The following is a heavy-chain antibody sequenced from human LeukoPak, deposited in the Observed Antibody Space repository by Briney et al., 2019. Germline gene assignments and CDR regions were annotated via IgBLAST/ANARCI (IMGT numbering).Heavy chain of an antibody. V-gene: IGHV3-7*01. J-gene: IGHJ5*02. D-gene: IGHD3-10*01. Sequence: PGGSLRLSCAASGFTFSSYWMSWVRQAPGKGLEWVANIKQDGSEKYYVDSVKGRFTISRDNAKNSLYLQMNSLRAEDTAVYYCAREDGSGSYFGWNWFDPWGQGTLVTVSS. CDR1: GFTFSSYW. CDR2: IKQDGSEK. CDR3: AREDGSGSYFGWNWFDP.